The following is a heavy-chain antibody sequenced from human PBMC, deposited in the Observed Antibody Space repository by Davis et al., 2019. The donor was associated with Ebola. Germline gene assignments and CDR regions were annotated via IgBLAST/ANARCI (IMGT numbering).Heavy chain of an antibody. CDR3: AGWGSTNY. D-gene: IGHD7-27*01. J-gene: IGHJ4*02. Sequence: GGSLRLSCAASGFTFSNYWMNWVRQAPGKGLEWVANISPDGSNKRYVDSVMGRFIASRDSTKNSFYLQMNSLRAEDTAVYYCAGWGSTNYWGQGTLVTVSS. V-gene: IGHV3-7*01. CDR2: ISPDGSNK. CDR1: GFTFSNYW.